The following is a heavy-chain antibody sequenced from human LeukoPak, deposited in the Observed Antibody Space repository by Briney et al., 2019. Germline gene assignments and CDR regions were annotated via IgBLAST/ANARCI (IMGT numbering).Heavy chain of an antibody. CDR2: INHSGST. Sequence: SETLSLTCAVYGGSFSGYYWSWIRQPPGKGLEWIGEINHSGSTNYNPSLKSRVTISVDTSKNQFSLKLSSVTAADTAVYYCARLGDSSDYYPRAFDYWGQGTLVTVSS. J-gene: IGHJ4*02. D-gene: IGHD3-22*01. CDR3: ARLGDSSDYYPRAFDY. V-gene: IGHV4-34*01. CDR1: GGSFSGYY.